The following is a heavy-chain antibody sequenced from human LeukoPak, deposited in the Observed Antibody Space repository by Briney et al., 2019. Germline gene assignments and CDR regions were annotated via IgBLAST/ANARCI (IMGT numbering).Heavy chain of an antibody. CDR1: GFTFSSYW. CDR2: INSDGSST. D-gene: IGHD6-13*01. Sequence: PGGSLRLSCAASGFTFSSYWMHWVRQAPGKGLVWVSRINSDGSSTSYADSVKGRFTISRDNAKNTLYLQMNSLRAEDTAVYYCAGNSSSWYSYYYYGMDVWDQGTTVTVSS. CDR3: AGNSSSWYSYYYYGMDV. V-gene: IGHV3-74*01. J-gene: IGHJ6*02.